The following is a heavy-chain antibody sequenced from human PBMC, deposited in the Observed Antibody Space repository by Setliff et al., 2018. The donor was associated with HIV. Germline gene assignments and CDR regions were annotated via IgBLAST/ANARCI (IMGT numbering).Heavy chain of an antibody. D-gene: IGHD3-9*01. J-gene: IGHJ2*01. CDR3: ARAYYDILTGYNGYFDL. Sequence: GGSLRLSCAASGFTVSSNYMSWVRQAPGKGLEWVSVIYSGGSTYYADSVKGRFTISRDNSKNTLYLQMNSLRAEDTAVYYCARAYYDILTGYNGYFDLWGRGTLVTVSS. CDR2: IYSGGST. CDR1: GFTVSSNY. V-gene: IGHV3-53*01.